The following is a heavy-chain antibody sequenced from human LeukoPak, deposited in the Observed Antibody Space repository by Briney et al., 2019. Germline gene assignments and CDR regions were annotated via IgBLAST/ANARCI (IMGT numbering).Heavy chain of an antibody. CDR3: AKGHPSVAADSYGVWYMDV. V-gene: IGHV3-43D*03. Sequence: PGGSLRLSCAASGFTFDDYAMHWVRQAPGKGLEWVSLISWDGGSTYYADSVKGRFTISRDNSKNSLYLQMNSLRAEDTALYYCAKGHPSVAADSYGVWYMDVWGKGTTVTVSS. J-gene: IGHJ6*03. D-gene: IGHD5-18*01. CDR1: GFTFDDYA. CDR2: ISWDGGST.